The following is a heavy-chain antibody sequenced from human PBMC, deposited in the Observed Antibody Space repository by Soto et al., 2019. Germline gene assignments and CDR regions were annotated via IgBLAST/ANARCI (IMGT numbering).Heavy chain of an antibody. CDR2: ISACNGNT. V-gene: IGHV1-18*01. CDR3: AAWGDYDLFSDREFDY. CDR1: GYTFTSYG. D-gene: IGHD3-3*01. Sequence: GASVKVSCKASGYTFTSYGISWVRQAPGQGLEWMGWISACNGNTNYAQKLQGRVTMTTDTSTSTAYMELSSLRSEDTAVYYCAAWGDYDLFSDREFDYWGQGTLVTVSS. J-gene: IGHJ4*02.